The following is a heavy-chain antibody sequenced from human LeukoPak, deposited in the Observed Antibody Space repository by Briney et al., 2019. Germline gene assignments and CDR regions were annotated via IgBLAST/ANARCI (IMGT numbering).Heavy chain of an antibody. J-gene: IGHJ6*03. CDR2: ISSSSSYI. V-gene: IGHV3-21*01. CDR1: GFTLSNAW. Sequence: PGGSLRLSCAASGFTLSNAWMNWVRQAPGKGLEWVSSISSSSSYIYYADSVKGRFTISRDNAKNSLYLQMNSLRAEDTAVYYCAREGIVATIFDYYYYMDVWGKGTTVTVSS. D-gene: IGHD5-12*01. CDR3: AREGIVATIFDYYYYMDV.